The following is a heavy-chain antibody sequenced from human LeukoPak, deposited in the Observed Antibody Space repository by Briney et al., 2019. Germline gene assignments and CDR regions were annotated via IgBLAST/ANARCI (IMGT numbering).Heavy chain of an antibody. CDR3: ARQPGIAAAGSRPYYYYYMDV. CDR1: GYSFTSYW. Sequence: KPGESLKISCKGSGYSFTSYWIGWVRQMPGKGLEWMWIIYPGDSDTRYSPSFQGRVTISADKSISTAYLQWSSLKASDTAMYYCARQPGIAAAGSRPYYYYYMDVWGKGTTVTVSS. D-gene: IGHD6-13*01. V-gene: IGHV5-51*01. CDR2: IYPGDSDT. J-gene: IGHJ6*03.